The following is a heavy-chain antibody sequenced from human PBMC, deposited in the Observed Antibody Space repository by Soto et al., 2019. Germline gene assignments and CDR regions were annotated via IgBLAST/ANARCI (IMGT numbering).Heavy chain of an antibody. CDR3: AHSLIGYYYDSSGANWFDP. D-gene: IGHD3-22*01. Sequence: SGPTLVNPTQTVTLTCTFSGFSLSTSGVGVGWIRQPPGKALEWLALIYWDDDKRYSPSLKSRLTITKDTSKNQVVLTMTNMDPVDTATYYCAHSLIGYYYDSSGANWFDPWGQGTRVTVSS. CDR1: GFSLSTSGVG. CDR2: IYWDDDK. J-gene: IGHJ5*02. V-gene: IGHV2-5*02.